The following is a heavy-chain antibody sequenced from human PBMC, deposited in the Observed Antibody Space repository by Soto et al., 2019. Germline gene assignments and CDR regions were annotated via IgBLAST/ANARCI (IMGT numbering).Heavy chain of an antibody. CDR3: ARPVVVVPAAIATDY. J-gene: IGHJ4*02. D-gene: IGHD2-2*01. Sequence: QLQLQESGPGLVKPSETLSLTCTVSGGSISSSSYYWGWIRQPPGKGLEWIGSIYYSGSTYYNPSLKSRVTISVDTSKNQFSLKLSSVTAADTAVYYCARPVVVVPAAIATDYWGQGTLVTVSS. CDR2: IYYSGST. V-gene: IGHV4-39*01. CDR1: GGSISSSSYY.